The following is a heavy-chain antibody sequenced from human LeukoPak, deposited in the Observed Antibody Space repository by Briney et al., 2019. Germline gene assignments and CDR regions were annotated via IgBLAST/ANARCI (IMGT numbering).Heavy chain of an antibody. J-gene: IGHJ5*02. CDR1: GFTFSGYW. D-gene: IGHD1/OR15-1a*01. CDR3: ARDPRNKGFDP. V-gene: IGHV3-74*01. Sequence: PGGSLRLSCAASGFTFSGYWKHWARQSPGKGLVWVSCINGDGSDTRYADSVKGRFTISRDNAKSTLYLQMNSLRVEDTAVYYCARDPRNKGFDPWGQGTLVTVSS. CDR2: INGDGSDT.